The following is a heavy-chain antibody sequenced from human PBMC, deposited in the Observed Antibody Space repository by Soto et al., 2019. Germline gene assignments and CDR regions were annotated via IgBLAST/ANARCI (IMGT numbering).Heavy chain of an antibody. Sequence: LRLSFAASGFTFSTYWMSWVRQAPGRGLEWVATIQQDGNEKYFADSGKGRFSISRDNAKNSQYLQMNSLKAEDTAVYYCARDRAETFYSAIYSVFDYWGQGSLVTVSS. CDR1: GFTFSTYW. CDR2: IQQDGNEK. J-gene: IGHJ4*02. V-gene: IGHV3-7*01. D-gene: IGHD1-26*01. CDR3: ARDRAETFYSAIYSVFDY.